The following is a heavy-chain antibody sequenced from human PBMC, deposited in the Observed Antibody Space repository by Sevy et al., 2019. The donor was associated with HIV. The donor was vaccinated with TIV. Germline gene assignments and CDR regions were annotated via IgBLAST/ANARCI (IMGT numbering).Heavy chain of an antibody. V-gene: IGHV3-53*01. CDR1: GFTVSSNY. J-gene: IGHJ6*03. CDR2: IYSGGST. D-gene: IGHD2-2*03. Sequence: GGSLRLSCAASGFTVSSNYMSWVRQAPGKGLEWVSVIYSGGSTYYADSVKGRFTISRDNSKNTLYLQMNSLRAEDTAVYYCARVEVFVGYCSSTSCYKNYYMDVWGKGTTVTVSS. CDR3: ARVEVFVGYCSSTSCYKNYYMDV.